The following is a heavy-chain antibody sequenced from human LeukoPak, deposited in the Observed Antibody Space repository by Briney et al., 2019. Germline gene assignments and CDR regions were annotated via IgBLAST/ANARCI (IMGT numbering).Heavy chain of an antibody. CDR2: IYYSGST. CDR1: GGSISSSSYY. J-gene: IGHJ4*02. D-gene: IGHD6-13*01. Sequence: PSGTLSLTCTVSGGSISSSSYYWGWIRQPPGKGLEWIGSIYYSGSTYYNPSLKSRVTISVDTSKNQFSLKLSSVTAADTAVYYCARLGIAAAGYFDYWGQGTLVTVSS. V-gene: IGHV4-39*01. CDR3: ARLGIAAAGYFDY.